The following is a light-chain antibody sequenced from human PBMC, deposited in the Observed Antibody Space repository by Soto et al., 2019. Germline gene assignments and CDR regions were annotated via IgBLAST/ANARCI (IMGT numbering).Light chain of an antibody. CDR1: QSIRSSY. V-gene: IGKV3-20*01. CDR3: QQYGSSPQK. CDR2: GAS. J-gene: IGKJ1*01. Sequence: EIVLTQSPGTLSLSPGERATLSCRASQSIRSSYLAWYQQKPGQAPRLLIYGASSRATGIPDRFSGSGSGTDFTLTISRLEPEDSAVYYCQQYGSSPQKFGQGTKV.